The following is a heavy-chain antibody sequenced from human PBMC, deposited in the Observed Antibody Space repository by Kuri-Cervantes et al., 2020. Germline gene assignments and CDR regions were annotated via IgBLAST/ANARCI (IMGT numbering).Heavy chain of an antibody. J-gene: IGHJ6*02. CDR1: GFTVSSNY. D-gene: IGHD3-10*01. CDR3: ARSLGSGSSPNYYYGMDV. V-gene: IGHV3-53*01. CDR2: IYSGGST. Sequence: GESLKISCAASGFTVSSNYMSWVRQAPGKGLEWVSVIYSGGSTYYADSVKGRLTISRDNSKNTLYLQMNSLRAEDTAVYYCARSLGSGSSPNYYYGMDVWGQGTTVTVSS.